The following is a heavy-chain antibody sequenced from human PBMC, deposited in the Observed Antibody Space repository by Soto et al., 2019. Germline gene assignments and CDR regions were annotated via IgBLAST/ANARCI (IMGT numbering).Heavy chain of an antibody. V-gene: IGHV3-11*06. CDR3: ARHTSGWHYYDY. J-gene: IGHJ4*01. Sequence: GGSLRLSCAASGFNFSDHCMNLIRQAPGKGLEWVSYMNVSSRYTNFADSVKGRFTISRDNAKNSLYLQMNSLRAEDTAVYYCARHTSGWHYYDYWGHGT. CDR2: MNVSSRYT. CDR1: GFNFSDHC. D-gene: IGHD6-19*01.